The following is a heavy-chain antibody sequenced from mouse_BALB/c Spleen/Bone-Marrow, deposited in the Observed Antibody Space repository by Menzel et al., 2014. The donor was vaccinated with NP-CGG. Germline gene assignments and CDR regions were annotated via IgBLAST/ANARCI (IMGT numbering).Heavy chain of an antibody. CDR2: IYPSDSYT. V-gene: IGHV1-69*02. Sequence: QVQLQQSGAELVRPGASVKLSCKASGYTFTSYWIDWVKQRPGQGLEWIGNIYPSDSYTNYNQKFKDKATLTVDKPSSTAYMQLSSPTSEDSAVYYCTRDDGSFAYWGQGTLVTVSA. CDR3: TRDDGSFAY. J-gene: IGHJ3*01. CDR1: GYTFTSYW. D-gene: IGHD2-3*01.